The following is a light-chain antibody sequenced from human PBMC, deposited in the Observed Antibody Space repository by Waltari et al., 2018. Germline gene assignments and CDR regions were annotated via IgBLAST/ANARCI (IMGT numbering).Light chain of an antibody. CDR3: QQTYSTWT. CDR2: ATS. J-gene: IGKJ1*01. Sequence: DIQMTQSPSSLSASVGDRVTITCRASQSISHNLNWYQQKPGKAPKLLIYATSVLQSGVPSRFSGRGSGTDFTLTISSLQPEDFATYYCQQTYSTWTFGQGTAVEIK. V-gene: IGKV1-39*01. CDR1: QSISHN.